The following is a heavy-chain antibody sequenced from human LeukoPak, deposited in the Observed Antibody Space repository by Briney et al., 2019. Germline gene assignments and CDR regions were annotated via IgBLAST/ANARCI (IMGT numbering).Heavy chain of an antibody. D-gene: IGHD3-3*01. CDR2: IWYGGSNK. Sequence: QPGRSLRLSCAASGFTFSSYGMHWVRQAPGKGLEWVAVIWYGGSNKYYADSVKGRFTISRDNSKNTLYLQMNSLRAEDTVVYYCAKGKGYDFWSGYSFDYWGQGTLVTVSS. J-gene: IGHJ4*02. CDR1: GFTFSSYG. CDR3: AKGKGYDFWSGYSFDY. V-gene: IGHV3-33*06.